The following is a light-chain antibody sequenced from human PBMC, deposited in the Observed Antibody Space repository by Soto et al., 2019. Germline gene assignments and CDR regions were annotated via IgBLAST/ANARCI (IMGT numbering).Light chain of an antibody. V-gene: IGLV2-8*01. CDR1: SSDVGGYNF. Sequence: QSVLTQPPSASGSPGQSVTISCTGTSSDVGGYNFVSWYQQHPGQAPKLMISGVSERPSGVPDRFSGSKSGNTASLTVSGLQAEEEADYYCSSYAGRNIVVFGGGTKLTLL. J-gene: IGLJ2*01. CDR2: GVS. CDR3: SSYAGRNIVV.